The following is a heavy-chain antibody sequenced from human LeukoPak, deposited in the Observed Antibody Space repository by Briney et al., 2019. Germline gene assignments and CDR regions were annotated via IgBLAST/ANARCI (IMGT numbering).Heavy chain of an antibody. Sequence: KPSETLSLTCAVYGGSFSGYYWSWIRQPPGKGLEWIGEINHSGSTNYNPSLKSRVTISVDTSKNQFSLKLSSVTAADTAVYYCARALRGITMVQGAEFGYWGQGTLVTVSS. V-gene: IGHV4-34*01. J-gene: IGHJ4*02. CDR3: ARALRGITMVQGAEFGY. CDR1: GGSFSGYY. D-gene: IGHD3-10*01. CDR2: INHSGST.